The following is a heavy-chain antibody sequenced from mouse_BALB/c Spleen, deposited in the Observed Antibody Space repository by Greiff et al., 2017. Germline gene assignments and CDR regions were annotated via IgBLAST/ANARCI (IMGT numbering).Heavy chain of an antibody. D-gene: IGHD2-1*01. CDR3: ARGGYGYGNGQFFMDY. J-gene: IGHJ4*01. Sequence: EVQLQESGPELVKPGASVKVSCKASGYAFTSYNMYWVKQSHGKSLEWIGYIDPYNGGTSYNQKFKGKATLTVDKSSSTAYMHLNSLTSEDSAVYYCARGGYGYGNGQFFMDYWGQGTSVTVSS. CDR1: GYAFTSYN. V-gene: IGHV1S135*01. CDR2: IDPYNGGT.